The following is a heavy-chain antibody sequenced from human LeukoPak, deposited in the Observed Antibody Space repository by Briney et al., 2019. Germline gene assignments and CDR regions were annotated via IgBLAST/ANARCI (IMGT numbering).Heavy chain of an antibody. CDR2: IYHGGST. Sequence: SETLSLTCAVSGYSISSGYYWGWIRQPPGRGLEWIGTIYHGGSTYYNSSLTSRVTISVDTSKNQLSLKLTSVTAADTAVYYCARYSRNGVDEIGFWGQGTLVTVSS. CDR1: GYSISSGYY. V-gene: IGHV4-38-2*01. CDR3: ARYSRNGVDEIGF. D-gene: IGHD5-12*01. J-gene: IGHJ4*02.